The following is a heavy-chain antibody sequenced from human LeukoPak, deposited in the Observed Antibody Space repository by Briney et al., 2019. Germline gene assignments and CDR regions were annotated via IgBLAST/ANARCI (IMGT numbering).Heavy chain of an antibody. J-gene: IGHJ4*02. V-gene: IGHV4-59*01. CDR2: IYYSGST. Sequence: KPSETLSLTCTVSGGSISSYYWCWIRQPPGKGLEWIGYIYYSGSTNYHPSLKSRVTISVDTSKNQFSLKLSSVTAADTAVYYCASLYRGLRWSDYWGQGTLVTVSS. D-gene: IGHD4-23*01. CDR3: ASLYRGLRWSDY. CDR1: GGSISSYY.